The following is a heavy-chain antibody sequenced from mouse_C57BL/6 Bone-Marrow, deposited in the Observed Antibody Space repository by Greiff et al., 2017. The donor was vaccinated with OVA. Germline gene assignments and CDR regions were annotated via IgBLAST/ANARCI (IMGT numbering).Heavy chain of an antibody. CDR2: IDPEDGET. CDR1: GFNIKDYY. CDR3: AREYLTPFDY. V-gene: IGHV14-2*01. J-gene: IGHJ2*01. D-gene: IGHD5-2*01. Sequence: EVQLQESGAELVKPGASVKLSCTASGFNIKDYYMHWVKQRTEQGLEWIGRIDPEDGETKYAPKFQGKATITADTSSNTAYLQRSSLPYADTAVYYCAREYLTPFDYWGQGTTLTVSS.